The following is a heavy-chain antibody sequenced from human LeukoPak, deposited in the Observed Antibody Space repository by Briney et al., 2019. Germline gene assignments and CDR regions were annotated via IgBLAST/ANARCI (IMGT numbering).Heavy chain of an antibody. CDR3: AGRDELRGDYLDY. D-gene: IGHD1-7*01. J-gene: IGHJ4*02. Sequence: GGSLRLSCAASGFTFSSYSMNWVRQAPGKGLEWVSSISSSSYIYYADSVKGRFTISRDNAKNSLYLQMNSLRAEDTAVYYCAGRDELRGDYLDYWGQGTLVTVSS. V-gene: IGHV3-21*01. CDR1: GFTFSSYS. CDR2: ISSSSYI.